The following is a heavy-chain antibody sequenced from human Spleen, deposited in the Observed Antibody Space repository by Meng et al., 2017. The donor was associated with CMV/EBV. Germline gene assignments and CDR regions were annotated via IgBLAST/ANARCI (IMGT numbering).Heavy chain of an antibody. Sequence: GGSLRLSCAASGFSFSNYWMTWVRQAPGKGLEWVATIKQDESEKYYVGSVKGRFTISRDNARNSLFLQMNSLRVDDTAVYYCARGVPAPVGDTFDIWGQGTMVTVSS. CDR2: IKQDESEK. CDR1: GFSFSNYW. D-gene: IGHD2-2*01. V-gene: IGHV3-7*04. CDR3: ARGVPAPVGDTFDI. J-gene: IGHJ3*02.